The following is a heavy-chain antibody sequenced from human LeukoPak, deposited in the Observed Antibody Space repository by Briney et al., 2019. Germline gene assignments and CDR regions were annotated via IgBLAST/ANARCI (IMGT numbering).Heavy chain of an antibody. D-gene: IGHD6-19*01. Sequence: SETLSLTCAVSGYSISSGYYWGWIRQPPGKGLEWIGSIYHSRSTYYNPSLKSRVTISVDTSKNQFSLKLSSVTAADTAVYYCARAASIAVAAHFDYWGQGTLVTVSS. CDR2: IYHSRST. CDR3: ARAASIAVAAHFDY. CDR1: GYSISSGYY. V-gene: IGHV4-38-2*01. J-gene: IGHJ4*02.